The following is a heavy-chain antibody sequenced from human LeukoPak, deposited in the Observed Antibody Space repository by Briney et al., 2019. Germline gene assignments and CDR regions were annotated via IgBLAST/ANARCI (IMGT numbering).Heavy chain of an antibody. CDR2: LSGSGITT. J-gene: IGHJ4*01. Sequence: GGSLRLSCAASGFTFSNSAMSWVRQAPGKGLEWVSTLSGSGITTYYADSVKGRFTISRDNSKNMLYLQTNTLRAEDSALYYCAKGIYSSGWSYFDYWGHGTLVTVSS. CDR1: GFTFSNSA. CDR3: AKGIYSSGWSYFDY. D-gene: IGHD6-19*01. V-gene: IGHV3-23*01.